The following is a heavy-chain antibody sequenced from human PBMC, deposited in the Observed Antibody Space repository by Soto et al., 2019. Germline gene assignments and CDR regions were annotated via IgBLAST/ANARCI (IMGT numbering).Heavy chain of an antibody. D-gene: IGHD3-10*02. CDR2: IIPILGIA. J-gene: IGHJ4*02. CDR1: GGTFSSYT. CDR3: AICFLLIRPSLADSDY. V-gene: IGHV1-69*02. Sequence: AASVKVSCKASGGTFSSYTISWVRQAPGQGLEWMGRIIPILGIANYARKLEGRVTITADKSTSTAYVELSSLRSEDKAVYYCAICFLLIRPSLADSDYSDKGPLSTGSS.